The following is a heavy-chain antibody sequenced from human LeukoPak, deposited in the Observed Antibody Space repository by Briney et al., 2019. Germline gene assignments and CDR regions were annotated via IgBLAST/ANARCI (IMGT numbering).Heavy chain of an antibody. CDR2: IYPGDADN. V-gene: IGHV5-51*01. CDR1: GYSFTSYW. J-gene: IGHJ5*02. Sequence: GESLKISWKGSGYSFTSYWISGVRQLPGKGLEWVGFIYPGDADNRYSPSFQGQVTISADKFISTDYLQWSSLKASDTAMYYCARLLGDYDFWCGLRMWFDPWGQGTLVTVSS. D-gene: IGHD3-3*01. CDR3: ARLLGDYDFWCGLRMWFDP.